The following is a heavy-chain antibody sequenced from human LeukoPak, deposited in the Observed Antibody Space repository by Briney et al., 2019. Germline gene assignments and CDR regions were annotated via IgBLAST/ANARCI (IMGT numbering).Heavy chain of an antibody. CDR2: IYYSGST. CDR1: GGSVSSGSYY. D-gene: IGHD5-24*01. CDR3: ARVKDGASELHFDY. V-gene: IGHV4-61*01. J-gene: IGHJ4*02. Sequence: PSETLSLTCTVSGGSVSSGSYYWSWIRQPPGKGLEWIGYIYYSGSTNYNPSLKSRVTISVDTSKNQFSLKLSSVTAADTAVYYCARVKDGASELHFDYWGQGTLVTVSS.